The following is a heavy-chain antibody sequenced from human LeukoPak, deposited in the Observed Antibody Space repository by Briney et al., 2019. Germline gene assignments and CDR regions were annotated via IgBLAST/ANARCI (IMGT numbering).Heavy chain of an antibody. D-gene: IGHD3-3*01. V-gene: IGHV4-34*01. CDR2: INHSGST. Sequence: PSETLSLTCAVYGGSFSGYYWSWIRQPPGKGLEWIGEINHSGSTNYNPSLKSRVTISVDTSKNQFSLKLSSVTAADTAVYYCARAPQILGVVIRGFDYWGQGTLVTVSS. J-gene: IGHJ4*02. CDR1: GGSFSGYY. CDR3: ARAPQILGVVIRGFDY.